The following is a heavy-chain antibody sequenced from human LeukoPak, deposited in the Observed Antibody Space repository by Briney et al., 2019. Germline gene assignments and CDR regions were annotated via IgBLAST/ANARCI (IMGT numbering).Heavy chain of an antibody. CDR1: GGSFNTHA. J-gene: IGHJ4*02. D-gene: IGHD2-2*02. V-gene: IGHV1-69*06. Sequence: SLKVSCKASGGSFNTHAISWVRQAPGQGLEWMGRIIPILSTTTYAQKFQGRVTITADKSTSTAYMEVSSLRSDDTAVYYCARARNYCESTACYNHFDAWGQGTLVTVSS. CDR2: IIPILSTT. CDR3: ARARNYCESTACYNHFDA.